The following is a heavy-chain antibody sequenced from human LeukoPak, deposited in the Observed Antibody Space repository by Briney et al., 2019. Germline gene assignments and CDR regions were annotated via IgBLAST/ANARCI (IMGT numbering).Heavy chain of an antibody. CDR1: GFTFSRNA. CDR2: ISGSGGST. J-gene: IGHJ4*02. CDR3: AKDFPITMVRGVINSFDY. D-gene: IGHD3-10*01. Sequence: GGSLRLSCAASGFTFSRNAMSWVRQAPGKGLEWVSAISGSGGSTYYADSVKGRFTISRDNSKNTLNLQMNSLRAEDTAVYYCAKDFPITMVRGVINSFDYWGQGTLVTVSS. V-gene: IGHV3-23*01.